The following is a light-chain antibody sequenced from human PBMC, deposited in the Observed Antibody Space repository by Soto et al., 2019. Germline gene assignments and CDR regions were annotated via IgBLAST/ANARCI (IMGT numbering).Light chain of an antibody. Sequence: QSALTQPASVSGSPGQSITISCTGTSSDVGGYNYVSWYQQHPGKAPKLMIYDVSNRPSGFSNRFSGSKSGNTASLTISGLQAEYESDYYCSSYTSSSTLLYVFVTGTKLTVL. V-gene: IGLV2-14*01. CDR1: SSDVGGYNY. CDR2: DVS. J-gene: IGLJ1*01. CDR3: SSYTSSSTLLYV.